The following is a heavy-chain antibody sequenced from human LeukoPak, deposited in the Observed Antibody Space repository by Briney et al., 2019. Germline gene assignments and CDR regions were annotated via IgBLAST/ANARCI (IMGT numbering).Heavy chain of an antibody. V-gene: IGHV3-48*01. J-gene: IGHJ4*02. CDR1: GFTFTSYT. D-gene: IGHD2/OR15-2a*01. CDR3: ARNFDS. CDR2: ITSSSSTI. Sequence: GGSLRLSCAAPGFTFTSYTMNWVRQAPGKGLEWVSYITSSSSTIYYADSVKGRFTMSRDNAENSLYLQMNSLRAEDTAVYYCARNFDSWGQGNLVTVSS.